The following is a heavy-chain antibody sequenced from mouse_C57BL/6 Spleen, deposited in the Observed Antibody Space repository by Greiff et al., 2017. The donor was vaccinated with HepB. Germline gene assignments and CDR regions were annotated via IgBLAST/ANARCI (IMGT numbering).Heavy chain of an antibody. J-gene: IGHJ3*01. CDR3: ARPGYYYGSSYPFAY. D-gene: IGHD1-1*01. CDR2: ISGGGGNT. CDR1: GFTFSSYT. Sequence: EVMLVESGGGLVKPGGSLKLSCAASGFTFSSYTMSWVRQTPEKRLEWVATISGGGGNTYYPDSVKGRFTISRDNAKNTLYLQMSSLRSEDTALYYCARPGYYYGSSYPFAYWGQGTLVTVSA. V-gene: IGHV5-9*01.